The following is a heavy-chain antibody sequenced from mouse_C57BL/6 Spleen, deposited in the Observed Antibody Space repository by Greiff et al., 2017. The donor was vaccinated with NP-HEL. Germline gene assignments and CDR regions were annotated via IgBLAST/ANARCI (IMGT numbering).Heavy chain of an antibody. CDR2: IDPANGNT. Sequence: VQLKESVAELVRPGASVKLSCTASGFNIKNTYMHWVKQRPEQGLEWIGRIDPANGNTKYAPKFQGKATITADTSSNTAYLQLSSLTSEDTAIYYCASIYYGKEGFDYWGQGTTLTVSS. CDR1: GFNIKNTY. J-gene: IGHJ2*01. V-gene: IGHV14-3*01. CDR3: ASIYYGKEGFDY. D-gene: IGHD2-1*01.